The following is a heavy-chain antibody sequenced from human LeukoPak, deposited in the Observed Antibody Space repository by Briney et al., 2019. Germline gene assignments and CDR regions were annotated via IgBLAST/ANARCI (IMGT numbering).Heavy chain of an antibody. Sequence: GASVKVSCKASGGTFSSYAISWVRQATGQGLEWMGWMNPNSGNTGYAQKLQGRVTMTTDASTSTAYMELRSLRSDDTAVYYCARAFHPVGRYATHSAGYWGQGTLVTVSS. V-gene: IGHV1-18*01. J-gene: IGHJ4*02. D-gene: IGHD1-26*01. CDR2: MNPNSGNT. CDR3: ARAFHPVGRYATHSAGY. CDR1: GGTFSSYA.